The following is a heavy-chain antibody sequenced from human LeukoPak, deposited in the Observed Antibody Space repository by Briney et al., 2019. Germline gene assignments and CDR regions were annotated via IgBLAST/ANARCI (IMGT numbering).Heavy chain of an antibody. Sequence: GGSLRLSCAASGFTVSSNYMSWVRQAPGKGLEWVSVIYSGGSTYYADSVKGRFTISRDNSKNTLYLQMNSLRAEDTAVYYCARESRDCSGGSCCFYWGQGTLVTVSS. J-gene: IGHJ4*02. CDR3: ARESRDCSGGSCCFY. D-gene: IGHD2-15*01. V-gene: IGHV3-53*01. CDR2: IYSGGST. CDR1: GFTVSSNY.